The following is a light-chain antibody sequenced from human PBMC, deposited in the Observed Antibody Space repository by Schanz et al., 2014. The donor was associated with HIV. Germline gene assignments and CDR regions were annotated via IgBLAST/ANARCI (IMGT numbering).Light chain of an antibody. Sequence: EIVLTQSPGTLSLSPGERATLSCRASQSVINNYLSWYQQKPGQAPRLLIYAASSRATGVPDRFSGSGSGTDFTLTISRLEPEDFAVYYCHLYGRSFGPGTKVDIK. CDR1: QSVINNY. CDR3: HLYGRS. CDR2: AAS. J-gene: IGKJ3*01. V-gene: IGKV3-20*01.